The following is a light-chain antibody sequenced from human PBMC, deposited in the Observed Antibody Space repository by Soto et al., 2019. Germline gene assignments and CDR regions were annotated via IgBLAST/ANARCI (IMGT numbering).Light chain of an antibody. CDR2: DAS. CDR3: LQYLTYPWT. V-gene: IGKV3D-20*01. J-gene: IGKJ1*01. Sequence: EIVLTQSPATLSLSPGERATLSCGASQSVSSSYLAWYQQKPGLAPRLLIYDASSRATGIPDRFSGSGSGTEFALIVSSLHPDDFATYYCLQYLTYPWTFGQGTKVEI. CDR1: QSVSSSY.